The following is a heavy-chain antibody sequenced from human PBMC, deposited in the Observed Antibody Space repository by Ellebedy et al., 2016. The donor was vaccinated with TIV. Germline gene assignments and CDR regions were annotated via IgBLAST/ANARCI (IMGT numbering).Heavy chain of an antibody. Sequence: SETLSLTXTVSGGSISSGGYYWSWIRQHPGKGLEWIGYIYYSGSTYYNPSLKSRVTISVDTSKNQFSLKLSSVTAADTAVYYCARVGWNYGGVNYYYYMDVWGKGTTVTVSS. CDR2: IYYSGST. V-gene: IGHV4-31*03. CDR1: GGSISSGGYY. CDR3: ARVGWNYGGVNYYYYMDV. J-gene: IGHJ6*03. D-gene: IGHD1-7*01.